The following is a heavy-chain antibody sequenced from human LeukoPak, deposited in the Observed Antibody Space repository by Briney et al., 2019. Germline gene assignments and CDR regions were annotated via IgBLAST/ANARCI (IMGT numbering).Heavy chain of an antibody. D-gene: IGHD6-13*01. CDR2: INHSGST. CDR3: ARGLWYSSSWNWFDP. V-gene: IGHV4-34*01. CDR1: GGSFSGYY. Sequence: SETLSLTCAVYGGSFSGYYWSWIRQPPGKGLEWIGEINHSGSTNYNPSLKSRVTISVDTSKNQFSLKLSSVTAADTAVYYCARGLWYSSSWNWFDPWGQGTLVTVSS. J-gene: IGHJ5*02.